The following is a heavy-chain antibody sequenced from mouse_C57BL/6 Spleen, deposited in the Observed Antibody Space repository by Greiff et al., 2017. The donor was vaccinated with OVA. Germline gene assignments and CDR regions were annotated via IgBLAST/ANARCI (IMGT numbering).Heavy chain of an antibody. CDR1: GFTFSSYA. Sequence: DVKLVESGGGLVKPGGSLKLSCAASGFTFSSYAMSWVRQTPEKRLEWVATISDGGSYTYYPDNVKGRFTISRDNAKNNLYLQMSHLKSEDTAMYYCAREIYYGSSYYYAMDYWGQGTSVTVSS. V-gene: IGHV5-4*01. CDR3: AREIYYGSSYYYAMDY. J-gene: IGHJ4*01. D-gene: IGHD1-1*01. CDR2: ISDGGSYT.